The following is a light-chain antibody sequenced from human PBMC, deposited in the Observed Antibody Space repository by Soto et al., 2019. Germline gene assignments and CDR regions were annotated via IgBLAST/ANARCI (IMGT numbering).Light chain of an antibody. CDR3: QYYNSAPFT. CDR2: ASS. CDR1: QGISNY. V-gene: IGKV1-27*01. J-gene: IGKJ3*01. Sequence: DIQMTQSPSSLSASVGDRVTITCRASQGISNYLAWYQQKPGKVPKLLIYASSTLQSGVPSRFSGSGSGTDFTLTISRLQPEDVATYYCQYYNSAPFTFGPGTKVDIK.